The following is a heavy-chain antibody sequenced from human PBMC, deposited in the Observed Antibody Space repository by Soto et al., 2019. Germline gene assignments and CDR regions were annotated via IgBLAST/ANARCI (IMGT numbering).Heavy chain of an antibody. V-gene: IGHV3-7*01. CDR3: ARDGRYYYYYYGMDV. CDR1: GFTFSSYW. Sequence: GGSLRLSCAASGFTFSSYWMSWVRQAPGKGLEWVANIKQDGSEKYYVESVKGRFTISRDNAKNSLYLQMNSLRAEDTAVYYCARDGRYYYYYYGMDVWGQGTTVTVSS. CDR2: IKQDGSEK. J-gene: IGHJ6*02.